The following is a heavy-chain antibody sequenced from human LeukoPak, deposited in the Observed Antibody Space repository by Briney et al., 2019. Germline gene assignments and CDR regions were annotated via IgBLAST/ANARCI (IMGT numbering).Heavy chain of an antibody. D-gene: IGHD4-17*01. CDR3: ASSNYGDYSFYGY. Sequence: PSETLSLTCTVSGGSISSYYWSWIRQPPGKGLEWIGYIYYSGSTNYNPSLKSRVTISVDTSKNQFSLKLSSVTAADTAVYYCASSNYGDYSFYGYWGQGTLDTVSS. CDR1: GGSISSYY. V-gene: IGHV4-59*01. CDR2: IYYSGST. J-gene: IGHJ4*02.